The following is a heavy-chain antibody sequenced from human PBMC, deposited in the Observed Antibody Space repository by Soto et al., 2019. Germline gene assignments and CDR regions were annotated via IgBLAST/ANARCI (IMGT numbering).Heavy chain of an antibody. CDR2: ISYDGSNK. CDR3: AREGRIAGGFDY. D-gene: IGHD1-20*01. Sequence: QVQLVESGGGVVQPGRSLRLSCAASGFIFSSYAMHWVRQAPGKGLEWVAVISYDGSNKYYAESVKGRFTISRDNSKNTLYLQMNSLRAEDTAVSYCAREGRIAGGFDYWGQGTLVTVSS. J-gene: IGHJ4*02. CDR1: GFIFSSYA. V-gene: IGHV3-30-3*01.